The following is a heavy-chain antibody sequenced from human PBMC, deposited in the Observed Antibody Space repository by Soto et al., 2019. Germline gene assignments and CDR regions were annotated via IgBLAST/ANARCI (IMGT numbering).Heavy chain of an antibody. Sequence: PSETLSLTCTVSGGSVNSDHYYWSWIRQPPGKGLEWIGYIYYTGSTNYNPSLESRVTISLDPSRNQFSLKLSSVTAADTAVYYCARYPYYYDSSGYSYVGYFDYWGQGTMVTVSS. J-gene: IGHJ4*02. V-gene: IGHV4-61*01. D-gene: IGHD3-22*01. CDR3: ARYPYYYDSSGYSYVGYFDY. CDR2: IYYTGST. CDR1: GGSVNSDHYY.